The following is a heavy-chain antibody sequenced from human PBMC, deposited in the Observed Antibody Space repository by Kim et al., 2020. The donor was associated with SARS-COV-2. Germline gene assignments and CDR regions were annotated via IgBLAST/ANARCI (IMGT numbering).Heavy chain of an antibody. D-gene: IGHD3-3*01. Sequence: SETLSLTCAVYGGSFSGYYWSWIRQPPGKGLEWIGEINHSGSTNYNPSLKSRVTISVDTSKNQFSLKLSSVTAADTAVYYCARVRFLEWLHYYYYYGMDVWGQGTTVTVSS. V-gene: IGHV4-34*01. J-gene: IGHJ6*02. CDR3: ARVRFLEWLHYYYYYGMDV. CDR1: GGSFSGYY. CDR2: INHSGST.